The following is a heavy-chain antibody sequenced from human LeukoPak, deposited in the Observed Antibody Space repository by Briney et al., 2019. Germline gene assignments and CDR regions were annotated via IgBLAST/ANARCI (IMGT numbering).Heavy chain of an antibody. J-gene: IGHJ4*02. CDR1: GFTYSNYA. D-gene: IGHD1-26*01. CDR2: ISGSGRST. CDR3: AKSIVNSGTYIPFDY. Sequence: GGSPRLSCAASGFTYSNYAMNWVRQAPGKGLEWVSVISGSGRSTYYADSVKGRFTISRDKSKNSLYLQMNSLRVEDTAIYYCAKSIVNSGTYIPFDYWGQGTLVTVSS. V-gene: IGHV3-23*01.